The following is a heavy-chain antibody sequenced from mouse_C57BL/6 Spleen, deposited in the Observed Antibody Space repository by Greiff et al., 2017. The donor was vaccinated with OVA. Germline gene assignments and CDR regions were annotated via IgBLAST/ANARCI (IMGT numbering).Heavy chain of an antibody. CDR3: APSDYGSSYGFAY. D-gene: IGHD1-1*01. J-gene: IGHJ3*01. V-gene: IGHV2-2*01. Sequence: QVQLQQSGPGLVQPSQSLSITCTVSGFSLTSYGVHWVRQSPGKGLEWLGVIWSGGSTDHYAAFISRLSISKDNSKSQVFFKMNSLQADEKAIYYCAPSDYGSSYGFAYWGQGTLVTVSA. CDR1: GFSLTSYG. CDR2: IWSGGST.